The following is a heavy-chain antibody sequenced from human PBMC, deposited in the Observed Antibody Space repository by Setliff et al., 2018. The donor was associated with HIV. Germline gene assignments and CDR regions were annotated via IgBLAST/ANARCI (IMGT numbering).Heavy chain of an antibody. CDR2: IYYIGNT. Sequence: PSETLSLTCTVSGGSISGGGYYWSWIRQHPGKGLDWIGNIYYIGNTDYNPSLKSRVTISIDTSKNQFSLKLSSVTAADTAVYYCAKGVAGLQYYYYYMDVWGKGTTVTVSS. CDR1: GGSISGGGYY. J-gene: IGHJ6*03. V-gene: IGHV4-31*03. CDR3: AKGVAGLQYYYYYMDV. D-gene: IGHD6-19*01.